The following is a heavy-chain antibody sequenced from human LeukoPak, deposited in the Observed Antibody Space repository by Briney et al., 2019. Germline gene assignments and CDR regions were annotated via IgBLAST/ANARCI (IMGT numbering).Heavy chain of an antibody. CDR2: IKQDGSEK. V-gene: IGHV3-7*03. J-gene: IGHJ4*02. D-gene: IGHD2-15*01. CDR1: GFTFSSYW. CDR3: ARAPYCIGGSCRFDY. Sequence: GGSLRLSCAASGFTFSSYWMSWVRQAPGKGLEWVANIKQDGSEKYYVDSVKGRFTISRDNAKNSRYLQMNSLRAEDTAVYYCARAPYCIGGSCRFDYWGQGTLVTVSS.